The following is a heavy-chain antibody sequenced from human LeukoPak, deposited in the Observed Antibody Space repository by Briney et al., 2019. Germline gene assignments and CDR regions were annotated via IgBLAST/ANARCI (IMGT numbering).Heavy chain of an antibody. CDR3: ATTVLRYFDWLPNYYYYGMDV. CDR1: GYTFTSYG. D-gene: IGHD3-9*01. J-gene: IGHJ6*02. CDR2: ISAYNGNT. V-gene: IGHV1-18*01. Sequence: ASVKVSFKASGYTFTSYGISWVRQAPGQGLEWMGWISAYNGNTNYAQKLQGRVTMTTDTSTSTAYMELRSLRSDDTAVYYCATTVLRYFDWLPNYYYYGMDVWGQGTTVTVSS.